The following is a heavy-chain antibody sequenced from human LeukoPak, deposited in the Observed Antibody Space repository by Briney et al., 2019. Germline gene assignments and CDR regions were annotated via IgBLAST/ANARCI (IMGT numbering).Heavy chain of an antibody. CDR1: GFTFSSYW. J-gene: IGHJ4*02. Sequence: PGGSLRLSCAASGFTFSSYWMPWVRQAPGKGLEWVANIKQDGSEKYYVDSVKGRFTISRDNAKNSLYLQMNSLRAEDTAVYYCARDLGGYYLGDYFDYWGQGTLVTVSS. CDR2: IKQDGSEK. V-gene: IGHV3-7*01. CDR3: ARDLGGYYLGDYFDY. D-gene: IGHD3-22*01.